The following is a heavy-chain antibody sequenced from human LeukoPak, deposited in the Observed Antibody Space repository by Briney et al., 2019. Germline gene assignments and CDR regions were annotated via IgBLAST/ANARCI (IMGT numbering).Heavy chain of an antibody. J-gene: IGHJ4*02. Sequence: SGPTLVNPTQTLTLTCTFSGFSLSTSGVGVGWIRQPPGKALEWLALIYWDDDKRYSPSLKSRLTITKDTSKNQVVLTMTNMDPVDTATYYCAHRRAMQWLVPEYYFDYWGQGTLVTVSS. CDR1: GFSLSTSGVG. CDR2: IYWDDDK. V-gene: IGHV2-5*02. D-gene: IGHD6-19*01. CDR3: AHRRAMQWLVPEYYFDY.